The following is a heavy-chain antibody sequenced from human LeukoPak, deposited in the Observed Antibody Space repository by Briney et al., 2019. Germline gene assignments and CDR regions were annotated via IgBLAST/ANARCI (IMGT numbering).Heavy chain of an antibody. Sequence: GGSLRLSCAASGFTFNTAWMSWVRRAPGKGLEWVARVRSGGTTDYGATAKGRFSISRDDPTNTVTLQMNSLAIEDTAVFYCAADVPDNGAQIDYWGQGTRVTVSS. CDR2: VRSGGTT. CDR3: AADVPDNGAQIDY. CDR1: GFTFNTAW. D-gene: IGHD4-17*01. V-gene: IGHV3-15*01. J-gene: IGHJ4*02.